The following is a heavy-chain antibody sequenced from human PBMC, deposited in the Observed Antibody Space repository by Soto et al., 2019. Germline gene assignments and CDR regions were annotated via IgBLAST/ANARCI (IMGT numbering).Heavy chain of an antibody. Sequence: QLQLQESGPGLVKPSETLSLTCTVSGGSISSSSYYWGWIRQPPGKGLEWIGSIYYSGSTYYNPSLKSRVTISIDTSKNQFSLKLSSVTAADTAVYYCARRSPGNGIDAFDIWGQGTMVTVSS. J-gene: IGHJ3*02. V-gene: IGHV4-39*01. CDR1: GGSISSSSYY. CDR3: ARRSPGNGIDAFDI. CDR2: IYYSGST.